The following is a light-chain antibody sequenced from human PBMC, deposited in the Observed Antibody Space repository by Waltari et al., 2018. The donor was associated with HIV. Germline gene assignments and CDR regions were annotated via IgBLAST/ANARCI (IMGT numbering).Light chain of an antibody. Sequence: EIVLTQSPGTLSLSPGERATLSCRASQSLSSNYLDGYQQKPCQAPRLLISGASSRPTGIPDRFSGSGSETDFTLTISRLEPEDFAVYYCQQYGNSGTFGQGTKVEIK. CDR3: QQYGNSGT. CDR1: QSLSSNY. J-gene: IGKJ1*01. CDR2: GAS. V-gene: IGKV3-20*01.